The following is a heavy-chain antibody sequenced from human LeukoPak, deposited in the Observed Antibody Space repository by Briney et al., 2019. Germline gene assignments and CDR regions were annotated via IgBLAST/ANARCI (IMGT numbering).Heavy chain of an antibody. CDR3: ARDTPPVHYYDSSGYYGPVAFDI. Sequence: ASVKVSCKASGYTFTSYGISWVRRAPGQGLEWMGWSSAYNGNTNYAQKLQGRVTMTTDTSTSTAYMELRSLRSDDTAVYSCARDTPPVHYYDSSGYYGPVAFDIWGQGTMVTVSS. V-gene: IGHV1-18*01. CDR1: GYTFTSYG. D-gene: IGHD3-22*01. CDR2: SSAYNGNT. J-gene: IGHJ3*02.